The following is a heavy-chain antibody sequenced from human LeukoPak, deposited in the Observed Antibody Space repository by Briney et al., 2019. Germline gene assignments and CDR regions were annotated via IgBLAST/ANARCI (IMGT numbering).Heavy chain of an antibody. D-gene: IGHD2-15*01. CDR2: IYYSGST. V-gene: IGHV4-31*03. Sequence: EASETLSLTCTVSGGSISSGGYYWSWIRQPPGKGLEWIGYIYYSGSTYYNPSLKSRVTISVDTSKNQFSLKLSSVTAADTAVYYCTRVAGYCSGGSCYSGLDYWGQGTLVTVSS. J-gene: IGHJ4*02. CDR1: GGSISSGGYY. CDR3: TRVAGYCSGGSCYSGLDY.